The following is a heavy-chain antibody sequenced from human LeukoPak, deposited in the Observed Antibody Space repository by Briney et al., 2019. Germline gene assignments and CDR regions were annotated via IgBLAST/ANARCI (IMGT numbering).Heavy chain of an antibody. V-gene: IGHV3-74*01. Sequence: GGSLRLSCAASGFTFSSYWMDWVRQAPGKGLVWVSHINSDGSSATYADSVKGRFTISRDNAKNTLYLQMNSLRAEDTAVYYCARAPYLGSYYNYWFDSWGQGTLVTVSS. CDR3: ARAPYLGSYYNYWFDS. D-gene: IGHD3-10*01. J-gene: IGHJ5*01. CDR1: GFTFSSYW. CDR2: INSDGSSA.